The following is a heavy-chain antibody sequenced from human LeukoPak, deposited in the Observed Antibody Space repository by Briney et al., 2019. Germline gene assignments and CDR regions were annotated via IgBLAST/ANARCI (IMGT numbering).Heavy chain of an antibody. J-gene: IGHJ4*02. Sequence: PGGSLRLSCAASGFTFSNYDMNWVRQAPGKGREWVSGIRVNGGSTYYADSVKGRFTISRDNSKNTLYLQMNSLRVDDTAVYYCAKGRADAYTFDYWGQGTLVTISS. CDR2: IRVNGGST. CDR3: AKGRADAYTFDY. CDR1: GFTFSNYD. V-gene: IGHV3-23*01. D-gene: IGHD5-24*01.